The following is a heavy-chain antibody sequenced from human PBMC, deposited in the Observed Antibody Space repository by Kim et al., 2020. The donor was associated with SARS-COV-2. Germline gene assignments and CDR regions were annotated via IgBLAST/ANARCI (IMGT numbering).Heavy chain of an antibody. V-gene: IGHV4-39*01. J-gene: IGHJ3*02. CDR1: GGSISSSSYY. CDR2: IYYSGST. Sequence: SETLSLTCTVSGGSISSSSYYWGWIRQPPGKGLEWIGSIYYSGSTYYNPSLKSRVTISVDTSKNQFSLKLSSVTAADTAVYYCARHSRSSSWYLLGIEAFDIWGQGTMVTVSS. CDR3: ARHSRSSSWYLLGIEAFDI. D-gene: IGHD6-13*01.